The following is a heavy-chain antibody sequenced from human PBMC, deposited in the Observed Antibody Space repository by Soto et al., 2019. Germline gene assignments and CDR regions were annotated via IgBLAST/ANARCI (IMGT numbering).Heavy chain of an antibody. Sequence: LRLSCAASGFTFSSYAMHWVRQAPGKGLEWVAVISYDGSNKYYADSVKGRFTISRDNSKNTLYLQMNSLRAEDTAVYYCARDKYSSGWPTFDYWGQGTLVTVSS. CDR3: ARDKYSSGWPTFDY. V-gene: IGHV3-30-3*01. D-gene: IGHD6-19*01. CDR2: ISYDGSNK. CDR1: GFTFSSYA. J-gene: IGHJ4*02.